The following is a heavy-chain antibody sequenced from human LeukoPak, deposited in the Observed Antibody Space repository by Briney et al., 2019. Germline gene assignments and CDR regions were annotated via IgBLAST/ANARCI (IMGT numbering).Heavy chain of an antibody. J-gene: IGHJ3*02. CDR3: ASPDDGTGDAFDI. Sequence: ASVKVSCKASGYTFTGYYMHWVRQAPGQGLEWMGRINPNSGGTNYAQKFQGRVTMTRDTSISTAYMELSRLRSDDTAVYYCASPDDGTGDAFDIWGQGTMVTVSS. D-gene: IGHD1-1*01. CDR2: INPNSGGT. CDR1: GYTFTGYY. V-gene: IGHV1-2*06.